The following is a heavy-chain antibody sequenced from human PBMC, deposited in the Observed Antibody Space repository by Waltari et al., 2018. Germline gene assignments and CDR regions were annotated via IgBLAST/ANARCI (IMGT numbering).Heavy chain of an antibody. Sequence: QVQLQESGPGLVKPSQTLSLTCTVSGDSISSGGYYWSWIRQHPGKGLEWIGYIYYSGSTYYNPSLKSRVTISVDTSKNQFSLKLSSVTAADTAVYYCARIVGATDAEYFQHWGQGTLVTVSS. CDR3: ARIVGATDAEYFQH. CDR2: IYYSGST. CDR1: GDSISSGGYY. V-gene: IGHV4-31*03. D-gene: IGHD1-26*01. J-gene: IGHJ1*01.